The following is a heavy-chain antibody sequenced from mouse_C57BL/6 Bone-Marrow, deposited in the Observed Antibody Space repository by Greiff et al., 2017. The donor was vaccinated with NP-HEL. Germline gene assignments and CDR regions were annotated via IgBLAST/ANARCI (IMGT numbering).Heavy chain of an antibody. CDR1: GYTFTSYW. CDR3: ARDLLGHYYGKEFDY. J-gene: IGHJ2*01. CDR2: INPSNGGT. Sequence: QVQLQQPGTELEKPGASVKLSCKASGYTFTSYWMHWVKQRPGQGLEWIGNINPSNGGTNYNEKFKSKATLTVDKSSSTAYMQLSSLTSEDSAVYYCARDLLGHYYGKEFDYWGQGTTLTVSS. V-gene: IGHV1-53*01. D-gene: IGHD1-1*01.